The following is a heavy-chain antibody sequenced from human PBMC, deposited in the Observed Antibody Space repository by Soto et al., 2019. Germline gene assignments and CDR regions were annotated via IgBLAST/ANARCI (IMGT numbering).Heavy chain of an antibody. CDR3: ARVIGLHYIDD. CDR1: GFTFTSSA. D-gene: IGHD3-10*01. Sequence: GASVKVSCKASGFTFTSSAMQWVRQARGQRLEWIGWIVVGSGNTNYAQKFQERVTITRDMSTSTAYMELSSLRSEDTAVYYCARVIGLHYIDDWGQGTLVTVSS. V-gene: IGHV1-58*02. CDR2: IVVGSGNT. J-gene: IGHJ4*02.